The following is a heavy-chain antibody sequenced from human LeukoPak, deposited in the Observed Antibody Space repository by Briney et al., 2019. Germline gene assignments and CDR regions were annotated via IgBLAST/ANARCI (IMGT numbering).Heavy chain of an antibody. V-gene: IGHV3-30*02. D-gene: IGHD1-26*01. CDR3: AKDGPRGGSYLLPPDY. CDR1: GFTFSSYG. CDR2: IRYDGSNK. J-gene: IGHJ4*02. Sequence: GGSLRLSCAASGFTFSSYGMHWVRQAPGKGLEWVAFIRYDGSNKYYADSVKGRFTISRDNSKNTLYLQMNSLRAEDTAVYYCAKDGPRGGSYLLPPDYWGQGTLVTVSS.